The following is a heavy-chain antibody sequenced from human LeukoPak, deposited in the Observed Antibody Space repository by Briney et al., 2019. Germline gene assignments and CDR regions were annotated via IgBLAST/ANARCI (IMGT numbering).Heavy chain of an antibody. CDR2: ISYDGSKT. D-gene: IGHD3-16*01. CDR3: ARSDDHYFYGLDV. CDR1: GFTFDSYA. J-gene: IGHJ6*02. V-gene: IGHV3-30-3*01. Sequence: PGGSLRLSCAASGFTFDSYAMHWVRQAPGKGLEWVAVISYDGSKTGYADSVKGRFTISRDNSKNTVYVQLNSLRVEDTSVYFCARSDDHYFYGLDVWGQGTTVTVSS.